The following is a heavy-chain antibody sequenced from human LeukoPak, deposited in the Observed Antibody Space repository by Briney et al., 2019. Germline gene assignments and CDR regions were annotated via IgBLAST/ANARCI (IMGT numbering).Heavy chain of an antibody. CDR2: INHSGST. J-gene: IGHJ5*02. Sequence: PSETLSLTCAVSGYSISSGYYWSWIRQPPGRGLEWIGEINHSGSTNYNPSLKSRVTISVGTSKNQFSVELSSVTAADTAVYYCARGPMRGWFDPWGQGTLVTVSS. D-gene: IGHD3-22*01. V-gene: IGHV4-34*01. CDR3: ARGPMRGWFDP. CDR1: GYSISSGYY.